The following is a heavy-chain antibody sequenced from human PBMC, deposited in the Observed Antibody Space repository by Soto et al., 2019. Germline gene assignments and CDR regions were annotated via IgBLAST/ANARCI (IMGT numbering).Heavy chain of an antibody. CDR1: GYIFTTHW. CDR2: IYPRDSDT. CDR3: ASGRSMAGPFDY. V-gene: IGHV5-51*01. D-gene: IGHD6-19*01. J-gene: IGHJ4*02. Sequence: GESLKISCKASGYIFTTHWIAWVRQMPGKGLEWMGIIYPRDSDTRYGPSFEGQVIISADKSITTTYLQWSSLKASDTAMYYCASGRSMAGPFDYWGQGTLVTVSS.